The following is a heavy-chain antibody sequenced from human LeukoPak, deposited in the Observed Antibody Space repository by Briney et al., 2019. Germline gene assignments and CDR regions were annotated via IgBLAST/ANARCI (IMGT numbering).Heavy chain of an antibody. CDR1: GGSFSGYY. V-gene: IGHV4-34*01. Sequence: PSETLSLTCAVYGGSFSGYYWSWIRQPPGKGLEWIGEINHSGSTNYNPSLKSRVTISVDTSKNQFSLKLSSVTAADTAVYYCARSGSWGAFDIWGQGTMVTVSS. CDR2: INHSGST. D-gene: IGHD7-27*01. CDR3: ARSGSWGAFDI. J-gene: IGHJ3*02.